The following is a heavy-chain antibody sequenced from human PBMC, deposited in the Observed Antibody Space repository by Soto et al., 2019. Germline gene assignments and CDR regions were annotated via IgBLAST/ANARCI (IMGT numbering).Heavy chain of an antibody. CDR3: PKGSSCYHCHNTDG. CDR2: VSGSGGST. D-gene: IGHD3-16*02. CDR1: GFTFAKYA. Sequence: EVHLLESGGGLVQPGGSLRLSCATSGFTFAKYAMNWVRQVPGKGLEWVSGVSGSGGSTYYSDSVEGRFTISKSASKETRFHQMSSLRVEDTGMDYWPKGSSCYHCHNTDGWGRGNAVTVSS. V-gene: IGHV3-23*01. J-gene: IGHJ6*02.